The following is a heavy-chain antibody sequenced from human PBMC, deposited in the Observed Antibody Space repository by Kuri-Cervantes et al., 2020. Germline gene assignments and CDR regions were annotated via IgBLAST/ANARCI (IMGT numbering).Heavy chain of an antibody. V-gene: IGHV3-23*01. D-gene: IGHD2-21*02. Sequence: GGSLRLSCAASGFTFSSYAMSWVRQAPGKGLEWVSAISGSGGSTYYADSVKDRFTISRDNSKNMLFLQMNSLRAGDTAVYYCAKDLSDWVVVVTALVYWGQGTLVTVSS. CDR1: GFTFSSYA. CDR3: AKDLSDWVVVVTALVY. CDR2: ISGSGGST. J-gene: IGHJ4*02.